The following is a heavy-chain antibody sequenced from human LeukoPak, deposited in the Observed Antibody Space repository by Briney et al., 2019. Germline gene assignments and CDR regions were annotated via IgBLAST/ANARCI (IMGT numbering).Heavy chain of an antibody. Sequence: SETLSLTCTVSGGSISSYYWSWIRQPPGKGLEWIGYIYYSGSTNYNPSLKSRVTISVDTSKNQFSLKLSSVTAADTAVYYCARGVVVGAFDIWGQGTMVTVSS. V-gene: IGHV4-59*01. CDR3: ARGVVVGAFDI. D-gene: IGHD3-3*01. J-gene: IGHJ3*02. CDR2: IYYSGST. CDR1: GGSISSYY.